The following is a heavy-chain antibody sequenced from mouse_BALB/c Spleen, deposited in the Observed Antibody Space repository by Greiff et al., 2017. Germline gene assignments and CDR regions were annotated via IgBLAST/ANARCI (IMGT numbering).Heavy chain of an antibody. CDR2: ISSGGGST. Sequence: EVQRVESGGGLVKPGGSLKLSCAASGFAFSSYDMSWVRQTPEKRLEWVAYISSGGGSTYYPDTVKDRFTISRDNAKNTLYLQMSSLKSEDTAMYYCARQYVNYFDYWGQGTTLTVSS. CDR3: ARQYVNYFDY. J-gene: IGHJ2*01. V-gene: IGHV5-12-1*01. CDR1: GFAFSSYD. D-gene: IGHD2-10*02.